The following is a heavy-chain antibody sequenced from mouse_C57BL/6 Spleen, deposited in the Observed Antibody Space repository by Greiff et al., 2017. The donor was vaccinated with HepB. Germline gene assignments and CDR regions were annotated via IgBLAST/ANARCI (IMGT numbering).Heavy chain of an antibody. CDR2: ISYDGSN. Sequence: DVHLVESGPGLVKPSQSLSLTCSVTGYSITSGYYWNWIRQFPGNKLEWMGYISYDGSNNYNPSLKNRISITRDTSKNQFFLKLNSVTTEDTATYYCASLGIYYYGGDYWGQGTTLTVSS. J-gene: IGHJ2*01. V-gene: IGHV3-6*01. CDR3: ASLGIYYYGGDY. CDR1: GYSITSGYY. D-gene: IGHD1-1*01.